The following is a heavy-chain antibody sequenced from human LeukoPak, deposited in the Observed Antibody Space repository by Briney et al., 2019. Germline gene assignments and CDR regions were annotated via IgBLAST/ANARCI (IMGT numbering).Heavy chain of an antibody. CDR1: GFTLIDY. D-gene: IGHD2-2*01. V-gene: IGHV1-2*02. CDR3: ARTDSVPAGDYHYWYMDV. CDR2: IKPNSGDT. Sequence: ASVKVSCKASGFTLIDYIHWVRQDPRQGLQWMGWIKPNSGDTDYAQRFQGRVTMTRDTSISTVYMELSSLRSDDTAVYYCARTDSVPAGDYHYWYMDVWGEGTTVTVSS. J-gene: IGHJ6*03.